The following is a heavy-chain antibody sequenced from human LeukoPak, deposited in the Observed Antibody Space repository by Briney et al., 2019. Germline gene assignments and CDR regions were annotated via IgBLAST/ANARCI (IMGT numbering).Heavy chain of an antibody. CDR3: ARSYDILTGYYHNWFDP. J-gene: IGHJ5*02. D-gene: IGHD3-9*01. Sequence: SETLSLTCTVSGGSISSSSYYWGWIRQPPGKGLEWIGSIYYSGSTYYNPSLKSRVTISVDTSKNQFSLKLSSVTAADTAVYYCARSYDILTGYYHNWFDPWGQGTLVTVSS. CDR2: IYYSGST. V-gene: IGHV4-39*07. CDR1: GGSISSSSYY.